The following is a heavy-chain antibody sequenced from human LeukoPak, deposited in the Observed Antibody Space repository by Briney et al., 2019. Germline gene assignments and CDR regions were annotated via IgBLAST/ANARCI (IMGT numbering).Heavy chain of an antibody. CDR1: GYIFTSYW. J-gene: IGHJ4*02. V-gene: IGHV5-10-1*01. Sequence: GESLKISCKGSGYIFTSYWINWVRHTPRKGREWMGRIAPSDSYTKYSPSFQVHVTISAGKSISTAYVQWSSLKASDTAMYYCARRLYSGDEAYDYWGQGTLVTVSS. CDR3: ARRLYSGDEAYDY. CDR2: IAPSDSYT. D-gene: IGHD5-12*01.